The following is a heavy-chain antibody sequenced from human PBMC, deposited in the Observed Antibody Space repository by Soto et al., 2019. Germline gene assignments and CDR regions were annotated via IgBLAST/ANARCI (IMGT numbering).Heavy chain of an antibody. CDR3: ARGTHDYVWEIDY. CDR1: GFTFSDYY. CDR2: ISSTSSYT. D-gene: IGHD3-16*01. J-gene: IGHJ4*02. Sequence: QVQLVESGGGLVKPGGSLRLSCAASGFTFSDYYMSWIRQAPGKGLEWISYISSTSSYTNHADSVKGRFTISRDNANNSLYLQMSSLRTEDTAVYYCARGTHDYVWEIDYEGQGTLVTVSS. V-gene: IGHV3-11*05.